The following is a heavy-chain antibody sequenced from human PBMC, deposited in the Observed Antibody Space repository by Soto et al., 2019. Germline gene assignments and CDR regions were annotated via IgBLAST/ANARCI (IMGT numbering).Heavy chain of an antibody. V-gene: IGHV3-13*01. CDR1: GFTFSSYD. J-gene: IGHJ2*01. CDR3: ARAYTVATESWYFDL. D-gene: IGHD4-17*01. Sequence: EVQLVESGGGLVQPGGSLRLSCAASGFTFSSYDMHWVRQATGEGLEWVSAIGTADDTYYPDSVKGRFTISRENAKNSLYLQMNSLRVGDTAVYYCARAYTVATESWYFDLWGRGTLVTVSS. CDR2: IGTADDT.